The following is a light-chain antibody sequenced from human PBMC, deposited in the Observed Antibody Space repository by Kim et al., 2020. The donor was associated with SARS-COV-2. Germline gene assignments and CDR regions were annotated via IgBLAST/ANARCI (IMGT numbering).Light chain of an antibody. V-gene: IGLV3-19*01. J-gene: IGLJ3*02. CDR3: SSRDTTNNHGV. CDR2: GKN. CDR1: SLKTSY. Sequence: SSELTQDPAVSVALGQTVKITCQGDSLKTSYATWYQQKPGQAPVLVIYGKNNRPSGIPDRFSGSSSANTASLTITGAQAEDEADYYCSSRDTTNNHGVFG.